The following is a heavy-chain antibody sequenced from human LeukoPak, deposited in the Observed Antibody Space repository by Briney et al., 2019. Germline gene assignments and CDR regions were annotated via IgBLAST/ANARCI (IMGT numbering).Heavy chain of an antibody. J-gene: IGHJ4*02. CDR1: GFTFDDYA. V-gene: IGHV3-9*01. Sequence: GGSLRLSCAASGFTFDDYAMHWVRQAPGKGLEWVSGISWNSGSIGYADSVKGRFTISRDSAKNSLYLQMNSLRAEDTALYYCAKGVYSYGTSVYFDYWGQGTLVTVSS. CDR3: AKGVYSYGTSVYFDY. D-gene: IGHD5-18*01. CDR2: ISWNSGSI.